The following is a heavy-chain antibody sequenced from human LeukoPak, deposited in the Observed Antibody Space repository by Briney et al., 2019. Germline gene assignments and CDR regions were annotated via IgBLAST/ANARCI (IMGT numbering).Heavy chain of an antibody. CDR1: GFTLTSSP. CDR2: IVVGSGNT. Sequence: GTSVKVSCKASGFTLTSSPMQWVRQARGQHLEWIGWIVVGSGNTNCAQKFQERVTITRDMSTTTAHMELSSLRSEDTAVYYCAAGSGWYSPDYWVQGTLVTVSS. D-gene: IGHD6-19*01. CDR3: AAGSGWYSPDY. J-gene: IGHJ4*02. V-gene: IGHV1-58*02.